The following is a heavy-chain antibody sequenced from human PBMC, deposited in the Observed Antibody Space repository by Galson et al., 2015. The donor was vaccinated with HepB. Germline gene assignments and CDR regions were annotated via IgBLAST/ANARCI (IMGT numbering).Heavy chain of an antibody. CDR2: IKQDGSEK. D-gene: IGHD6-19*01. J-gene: IGHJ4*02. V-gene: IGHV3-7*03. Sequence: SLRLSCAASGFTSSSYWMSWVRQAPGKGLEWVANIKQDGSEKYYVDSVKGRFTISRDNAKNSLYLQMNSLRAEDTAVYYCARDLPAVAGPPSDYYFDYWGQGTLVTVSS. CDR3: ARDLPAVAGPPSDYYFDY. CDR1: GFTSSSYW.